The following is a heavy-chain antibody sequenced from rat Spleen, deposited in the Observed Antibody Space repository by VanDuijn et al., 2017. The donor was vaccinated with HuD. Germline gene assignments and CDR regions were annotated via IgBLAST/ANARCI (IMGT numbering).Heavy chain of an antibody. CDR3: VRQEYLRDWYFDF. J-gene: IGHJ1*01. CDR1: GFTFSDYN. D-gene: IGHD1-2*01. V-gene: IGHV5-7*01. CDR2: ISYDGSST. Sequence: EVQLVESGGGLVQPGRSLKLSCAASGFTFSDYNMAWVRQAPTKGLEWVATISYDGSSTYYRDSVKGRFTVSRNNAKSNLYLEMDSLRSEDTATYYCVRQEYLRDWYFDFWGPGTMVTVSS.